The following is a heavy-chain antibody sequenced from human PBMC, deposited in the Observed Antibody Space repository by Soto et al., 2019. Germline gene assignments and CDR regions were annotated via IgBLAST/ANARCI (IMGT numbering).Heavy chain of an antibody. V-gene: IGHV3-7*01. J-gene: IGHJ4*02. D-gene: IGHD3-22*01. CDR3: ARWDYDSSGYYYYFEY. CDR2: IKQDGSEK. Sequence: PGGSLRLSCAASGFTFSSYWMSWVRQAPGKGLEWVANIKQDGSEKYYVDSAKGRFTISGDNAKNSLYLQMNSLRAEDTAVYYCARWDYDSSGYYYYFEYWGQGTLVTVSS. CDR1: GFTFSSYW.